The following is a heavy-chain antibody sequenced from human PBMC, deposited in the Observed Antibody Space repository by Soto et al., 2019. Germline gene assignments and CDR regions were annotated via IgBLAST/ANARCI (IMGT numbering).Heavy chain of an antibody. CDR3: AKPPLRFLEWVLYS. D-gene: IGHD3-3*01. CDR1: GFTFSTYA. J-gene: IGHJ4*02. CDR2: ISDSGGNT. Sequence: EVQLLESGGGLVQPGGSLTLSCAGSGFTFSTYAMSWVRQAPGKGLEWVSSISDSGGNTYYADSVRGRFTISRDNSKDTLYLHMNSLTAEDTAVYYCAKPPLRFLEWVLYSWGQGTLVTVSP. V-gene: IGHV3-23*01.